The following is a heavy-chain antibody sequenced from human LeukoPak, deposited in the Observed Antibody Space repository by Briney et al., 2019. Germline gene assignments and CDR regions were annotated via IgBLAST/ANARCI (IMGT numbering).Heavy chain of an antibody. CDR1: GFTFSSSN. J-gene: IGHJ4*02. CDR2: ISGTSTAI. CDR3: ARDYGSGRHDFDY. D-gene: IGHD6-19*01. Sequence: QTGGSLRLSRAASGFTFSSSNVHWVRQAPGKGLEWVVFISGTSTAIYYADSVKGRFTISRDNNRNSLYLQMNSLRGEDTAVYYCARDYGSGRHDFDYWGQGTLVTVSS. V-gene: IGHV3-48*04.